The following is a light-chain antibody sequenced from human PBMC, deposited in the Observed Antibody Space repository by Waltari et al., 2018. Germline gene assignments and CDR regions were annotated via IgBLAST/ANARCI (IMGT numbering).Light chain of an antibody. V-gene: IGLV3-10*01. CDR1: ALPKKH. CDR3: YSTDSSGNHRV. CDR2: EDN. Sequence: SYELTQPPSVSVSPGQPARITCSGDALPKKHAYWYQQKSGQAPVLGIYEDNKRPPGIPERISGSSSGTMATLTVSGAQVEDEADYYCYSTDSSGNHRVFGGGTRLTVL. J-gene: IGLJ2*01.